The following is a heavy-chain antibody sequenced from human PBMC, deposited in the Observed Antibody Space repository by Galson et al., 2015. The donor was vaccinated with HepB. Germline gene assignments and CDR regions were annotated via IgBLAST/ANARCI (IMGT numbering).Heavy chain of an antibody. D-gene: IGHD1-26*01. CDR1: GFTFSSYA. CDR3: AKCSSKWELLGSFDY. V-gene: IGHV3-23*01. J-gene: IGHJ4*02. CDR2: ISGSGGST. Sequence: SLRLSCAASGFTFSSYAMSWVRQAPGKGLEWVSAISGSGGSTYYADSVKGRFTISRDNSKNTLYLQMNSLRAEDTAVYYCAKCSSKWELLGSFDYWGQGTLVTVSS.